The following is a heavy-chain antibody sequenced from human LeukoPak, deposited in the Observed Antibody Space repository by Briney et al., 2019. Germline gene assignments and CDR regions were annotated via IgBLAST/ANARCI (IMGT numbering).Heavy chain of an antibody. Sequence: GGSLRLSCAASGFTFSSYSMNWVRQAPGKGLEWVSYISSSSSTIYYADSVKGRFTISRDNAKNSLYLQMNSLRAEDTAVYYCARDLRSYSAYWGQGTLVTVSS. V-gene: IGHV3-48*01. J-gene: IGHJ4*02. CDR3: ARDLRSYSAY. CDR2: ISSSSSTI. CDR1: GFTFSSYS.